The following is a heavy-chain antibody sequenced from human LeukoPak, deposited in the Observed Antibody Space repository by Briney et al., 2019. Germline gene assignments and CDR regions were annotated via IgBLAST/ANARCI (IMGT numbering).Heavy chain of an antibody. V-gene: IGHV4-39*01. CDR3: ARRVGPQLFYYYYGLDV. D-gene: IGHD3-10*01. Sequence: SETLSLTCTVSGGSISSSSYYWGWIRQPPGKGLEWIGIIYYSGSTYYNSSLKSRVTISVDTSKNQFSLNLSSVTAADTAVYYCARRVGPQLFYYYYGLDVWGQGTTVTVSS. CDR2: IYYSGST. J-gene: IGHJ6*02. CDR1: GGSISSSSYY.